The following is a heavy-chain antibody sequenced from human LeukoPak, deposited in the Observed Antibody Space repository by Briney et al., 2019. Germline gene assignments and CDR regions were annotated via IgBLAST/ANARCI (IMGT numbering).Heavy chain of an antibody. J-gene: IGHJ6*02. CDR3: ARNSNMNYDILTGLYYYYGMDV. CDR1: GGAFSGYY. Sequence: SQTLSLTCAVYGGAFSGYYCSSIRQPPRERLEWIGEINNIGSTNYTSPLKSRVTISVDTSKHQFSLKLSSVTAAATAVYYCARNSNMNYDILTGLYYYYGMDVWGQGTTVTVSS. CDR2: INNIGST. D-gene: IGHD3-9*01. V-gene: IGHV4-34*01.